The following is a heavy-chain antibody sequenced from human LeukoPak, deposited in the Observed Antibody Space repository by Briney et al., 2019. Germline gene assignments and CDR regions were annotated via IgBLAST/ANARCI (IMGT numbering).Heavy chain of an antibody. D-gene: IGHD3-22*01. V-gene: IGHV4-4*02. Sequence: PSETLSITCAVSGGSISSSNWWSWVRQPPGKGLEWIGEIYHSGSTNYNPSLKSRVTISVDKSKSQFSLKLSSVTAADTAVYYCARNSMYYYDSSHLDYWGQGTLVTVSS. J-gene: IGHJ4*02. CDR1: GGSISSSNW. CDR2: IYHSGST. CDR3: ARNSMYYYDSSHLDY.